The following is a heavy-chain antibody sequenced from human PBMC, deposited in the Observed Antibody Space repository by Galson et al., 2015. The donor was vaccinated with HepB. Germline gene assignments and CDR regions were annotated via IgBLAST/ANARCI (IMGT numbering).Heavy chain of an antibody. CDR3: AAGSRSRWDQGYHFYGMDV. D-gene: IGHD1-26*01. V-gene: IGHV1-24*01. CDR2: FHPEDGAI. J-gene: IGHJ6*02. Sequence: SVKVSCKVSGKTLPELSIHWVRQTPGKGLEWMGGFHPEDGAIIYPYHLTGRVTVTEDISTDMVYMELSSLRSEDTAIYYCAAGSRSRWDQGYHFYGMDVWGQGTTVTVSS. CDR1: GKTLPELS.